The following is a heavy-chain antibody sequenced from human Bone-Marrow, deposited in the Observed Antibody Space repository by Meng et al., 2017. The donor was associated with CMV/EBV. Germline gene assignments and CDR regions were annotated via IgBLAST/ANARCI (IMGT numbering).Heavy chain of an antibody. CDR2: IHPHRGDT. CDR1: GYTFTAHY. Sequence: ASVKVSCKASGYTFTAHYFHWVRQAPGQGLEWMGWIHPHRGDTNYAQKFQGRVTLTRDTSINTGYMELTRLTSDDTAVYYCARDNNWGPDYWGQGTRVTGSS. CDR3: ARDNNWGPDY. D-gene: IGHD7-27*01. V-gene: IGHV1-2*02. J-gene: IGHJ4*02.